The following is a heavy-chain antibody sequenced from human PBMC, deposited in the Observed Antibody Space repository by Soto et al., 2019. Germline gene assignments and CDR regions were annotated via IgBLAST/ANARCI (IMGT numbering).Heavy chain of an antibody. Sequence: ASVKVSCKASGYTFSTYAMHWVRQAPGQSLEWMGWLNGGTGQTRYSQKFQDRVIITRDTSASTGYMELSSLTSEDTAVYYCARGKGMEEDYFYYGLDIWGQGTTVTVSS. CDR3: ARGKGMEEDYFYYGLDI. CDR2: LNGGTGQT. V-gene: IGHV1-3*01. D-gene: IGHD1-1*01. CDR1: GYTFSTYA. J-gene: IGHJ6*02.